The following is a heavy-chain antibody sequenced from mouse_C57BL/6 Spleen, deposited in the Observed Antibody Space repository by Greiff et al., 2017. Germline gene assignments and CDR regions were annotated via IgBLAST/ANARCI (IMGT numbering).Heavy chain of an antibody. CDR2: IDPSASET. Sequence: VQLQQPGAELVRPGSSVKLSCKASGYTFTSYWMHWVKQRPIQGLEWNGNIDPSASETHYHQKFKDNTTLTVDKSSITAYMQLSSLTSEDSAVYYCARSLAYYSNCDYWGQGTTLTVSS. CDR3: ARSLAYYSNCDY. CDR1: GYTFTSYW. V-gene: IGHV1-52*01. D-gene: IGHD2-5*01. J-gene: IGHJ2*01.